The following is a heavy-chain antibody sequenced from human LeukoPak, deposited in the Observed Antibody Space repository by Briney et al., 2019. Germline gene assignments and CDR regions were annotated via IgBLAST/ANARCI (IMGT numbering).Heavy chain of an antibody. V-gene: IGHV3-9*03. CDR1: GYTFDDYA. CDR2: ISWNSGSI. CDR3: AKGGGSSTLHYSDY. D-gene: IGHD3-10*01. Sequence: GRSLRLSCAASGYTFDDYAMHWVRQAPGKGLEWVSGISWNSGSIGYADSVKGRFTISRDNAKNSLYLQMNSLRAEDMALYYCAKGGGSSTLHYSDYWGQGTLVTVSS. J-gene: IGHJ4*02.